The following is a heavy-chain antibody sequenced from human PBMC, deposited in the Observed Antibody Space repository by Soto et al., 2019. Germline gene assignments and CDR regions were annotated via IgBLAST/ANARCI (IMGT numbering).Heavy chain of an antibody. CDR3: ATLWGQD. D-gene: IGHD3-10*01. Sequence: QLQLQESGPGLVKPSETLSLTCTVSGGSISSSSYYWGWIRQPPGKGLEWIGRIYYSGSTYYNPSLKSRVTSSVDTSKNQFSLKLSSVTAGDPAVYYCATLWGQDWGQGTLVTVSS. CDR2: IYYSGST. CDR1: GGSISSSSYY. J-gene: IGHJ4*02. V-gene: IGHV4-39*01.